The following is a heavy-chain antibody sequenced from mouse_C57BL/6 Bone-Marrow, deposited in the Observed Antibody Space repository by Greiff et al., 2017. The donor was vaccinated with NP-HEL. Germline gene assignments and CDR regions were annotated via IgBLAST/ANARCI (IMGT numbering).Heavy chain of an antibody. Sequence: EVNVVESEPGLAKPSQTLSLTCSVTGYSITSDYWNWIRKFPGNKLEYMGYISYSGSTYYNPSLKSRISITRDTSKNQYYLQLYSVTTEDTATYYCARYTTTVVERGYFDYWGQGTTLTVSS. CDR3: ARYTTTVVERGYFDY. D-gene: IGHD1-1*01. CDR1: GYSITSDY. CDR2: ISYSGST. J-gene: IGHJ2*01. V-gene: IGHV3-8*01.